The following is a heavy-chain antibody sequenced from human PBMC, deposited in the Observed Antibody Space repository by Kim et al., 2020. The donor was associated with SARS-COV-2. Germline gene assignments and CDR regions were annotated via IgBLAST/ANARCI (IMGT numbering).Heavy chain of an antibody. CDR1: GFTFSSYG. CDR2: IWYDGSNK. Sequence: GGSLRLSCAASGFTFSSYGMHWVRQAPGKGLEWVAVIWYDGSNKYYADSVKGRFTISRDNSKNTLYLQMNSLRAEDTAVYYCARDYYGSGSPNWFDPWGQGALVTVSS. J-gene: IGHJ5*02. CDR3: ARDYYGSGSPNWFDP. V-gene: IGHV3-33*01. D-gene: IGHD3-10*01.